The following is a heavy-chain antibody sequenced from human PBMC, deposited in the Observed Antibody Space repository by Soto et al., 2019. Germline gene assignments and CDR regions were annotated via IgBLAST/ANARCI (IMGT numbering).Heavy chain of an antibody. Sequence: TLSLTCTVSGGSISSGGYYWSWIRQHPGKGLEWIGYIYYSVSTYYNPSLKSRVTISVDTSKNQFSLKLSSVTAADTAVYYCARGSLRVAASPYNWFDPWGQGTLVTVSS. D-gene: IGHD2-15*01. V-gene: IGHV4-31*03. J-gene: IGHJ5*02. CDR2: IYYSVST. CDR1: GGSISSGGYY. CDR3: ARGSLRVAASPYNWFDP.